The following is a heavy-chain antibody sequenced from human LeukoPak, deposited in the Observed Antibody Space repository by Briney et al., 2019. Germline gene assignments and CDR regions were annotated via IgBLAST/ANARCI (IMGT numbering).Heavy chain of an antibody. J-gene: IGHJ6*02. D-gene: IGHD2-15*01. CDR1: GFTFTSYA. V-gene: IGHV3-23*01. Sequence: PGGSLRLSCAASGFTFTSYAMHWVRQAPGKGLEWVSGVSTSGVDTYYADSVKGRFTISRDNSKNTLYLQMNSLRAEDTAVYYCAKDQRYWAVWGQGTTVTVSS. CDR3: AKDQRYWAV. CDR2: VSTSGVDT.